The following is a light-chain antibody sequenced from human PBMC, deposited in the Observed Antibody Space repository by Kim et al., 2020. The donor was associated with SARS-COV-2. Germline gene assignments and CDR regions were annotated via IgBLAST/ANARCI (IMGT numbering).Light chain of an antibody. CDR2: GAS. Sequence: VFLGERATLSCRASQSVSDNLAWYQQKPGQAPRLLIYGASTRATGIPARFSGSGSGTEFTLTISSLQSEDSAVYYCQQYDDWPPWTFGQGTKLEI. V-gene: IGKV3-15*01. CDR1: QSVSDN. J-gene: IGKJ1*01. CDR3: QQYDDWPPWT.